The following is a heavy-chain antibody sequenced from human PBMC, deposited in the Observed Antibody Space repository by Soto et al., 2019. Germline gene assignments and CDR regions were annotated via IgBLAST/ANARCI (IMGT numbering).Heavy chain of an antibody. Sequence: GGSLRLSCAASGFTFSSYSMNWVRQAPGKGLEWVSYISSSSTIYYADSVKGRFTISRDNAKNSLYLQMNSLRAEDTAVYYCAREINYGSGSYVTDYWGQGTLVTVSS. J-gene: IGHJ4*02. CDR1: GFTFSSYS. V-gene: IGHV3-48*01. D-gene: IGHD3-10*01. CDR2: ISSSSTI. CDR3: AREINYGSGSYVTDY.